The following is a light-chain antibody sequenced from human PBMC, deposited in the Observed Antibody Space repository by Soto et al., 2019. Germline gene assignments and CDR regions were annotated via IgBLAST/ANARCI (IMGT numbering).Light chain of an antibody. CDR1: SSDVGGYNY. CDR3: SLYTSSSTLLV. Sequence: QSALTQPASVSGSPGQSITISCTGTSSDVGGYNYVSWYQQHPGKAPKLMIYEVSNRPSGVSNRFSGSKSGNTASLTISGLQADDEADYYCSLYTSSSTLLVFGGGTKVTVL. CDR2: EVS. V-gene: IGLV2-14*01. J-gene: IGLJ2*01.